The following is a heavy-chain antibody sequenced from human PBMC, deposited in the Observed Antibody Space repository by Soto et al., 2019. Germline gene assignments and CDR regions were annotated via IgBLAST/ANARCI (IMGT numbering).Heavy chain of an antibody. Sequence: SETPYLTSTASGGSISIYVWCWIRQTPGKGLEWIGYIYYSGSTNYNPSLKSRVTISVDTSKNQFSLKLSSVTAADTAVYYCARTEGFSLGATYWGQGTLVTVSS. CDR1: GGSISIYV. V-gene: IGHV4-59*01. CDR3: ARTEGFSLGATY. CDR2: IYYSGST. D-gene: IGHD1-26*01. J-gene: IGHJ4*02.